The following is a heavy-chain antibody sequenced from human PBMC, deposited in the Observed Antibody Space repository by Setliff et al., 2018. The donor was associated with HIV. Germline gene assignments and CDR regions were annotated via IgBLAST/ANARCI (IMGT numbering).Heavy chain of an antibody. V-gene: IGHV4-38-2*01. CDR2: VFYRGGA. CDR1: GDSFKSAYY. J-gene: IGHJ3*01. Sequence: SETLSLTCAAFGDSFKSAYYWGWIRQPPRKTLQWLGSVFYRGGAYYNPSFKVRLTMSLDTSKNQFSLNLTSLTAADTAVYLCARGKTTGSFFDKIHAAFNVWGPGTLVTVSS. D-gene: IGHD4-17*01. CDR3: ARGKTTGSFFDKIHAAFNV.